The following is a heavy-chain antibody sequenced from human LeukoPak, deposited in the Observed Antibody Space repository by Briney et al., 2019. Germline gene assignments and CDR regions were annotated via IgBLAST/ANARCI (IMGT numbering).Heavy chain of an antibody. CDR3: ATATLYYYDSSGYYSDHSAFDI. CDR2: ISGSGGST. CDR1: GFTFSSYA. J-gene: IGHJ3*02. Sequence: GGSLRLSCAASGFTFSSYAMSWVRQAPGEGLEWVSAISGSGGSTYYADSVKGRFTISRDNSKNTLYLQMNSLRAEDTAVYYCATATLYYYDSSGYYSDHSAFDIWGQGTMVTVSS. V-gene: IGHV3-23*01. D-gene: IGHD3-22*01.